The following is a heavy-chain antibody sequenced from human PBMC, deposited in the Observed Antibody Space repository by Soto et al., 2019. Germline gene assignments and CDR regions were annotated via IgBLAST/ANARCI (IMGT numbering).Heavy chain of an antibody. V-gene: IGHV4-59*08. CDR2: IYYSGST. J-gene: IGHJ5*02. D-gene: IGHD5-18*01. CDR1: GGSISSYY. Sequence: SETQSLTCTVAGGSISSYYWSWIRQPPGKGLEWIGYIYYSGSTNYNPSLKSRVTISVDTSKNQFSLKLSSVTAADTAVYYCATGGYSYGYGIHWFDPWGQGTLVTVPQ. CDR3: ATGGYSYGYGIHWFDP.